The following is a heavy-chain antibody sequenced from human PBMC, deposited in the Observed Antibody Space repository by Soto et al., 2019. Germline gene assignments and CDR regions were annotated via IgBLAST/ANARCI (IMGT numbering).Heavy chain of an antibody. J-gene: IGHJ4*02. CDR1: GFSLSTSGVG. D-gene: IGHD3-9*01. CDR3: AHMGPNILTGSTPYFFDY. Sequence: SGPTLVNPTQTLTLTCTFSGFSLSTSGVGVGWIRQRPGKALEWLALIYWDDDKRYSPSLKSRLTITKDTSKNQVVLTMTNMDPVDTATYYCAHMGPNILTGSTPYFFDYRGQGTPVIVSS. CDR2: IYWDDDK. V-gene: IGHV2-5*02.